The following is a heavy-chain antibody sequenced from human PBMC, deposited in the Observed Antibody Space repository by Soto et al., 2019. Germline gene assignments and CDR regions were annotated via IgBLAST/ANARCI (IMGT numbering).Heavy chain of an antibody. V-gene: IGHV3-33*01. Sequence: GGSLRLSCAASGFTISSYGMHWVRQAPGKGLEWVAVIWYDGSNKYYADSVKGRFTISRDNSKNTLYLQMNSLRAEDTAVYYCARDVVVVVAAALGYMDVWGKGTTVTVSS. D-gene: IGHD2-15*01. CDR3: ARDVVVVVAAALGYMDV. CDR1: GFTISSYG. J-gene: IGHJ6*03. CDR2: IWYDGSNK.